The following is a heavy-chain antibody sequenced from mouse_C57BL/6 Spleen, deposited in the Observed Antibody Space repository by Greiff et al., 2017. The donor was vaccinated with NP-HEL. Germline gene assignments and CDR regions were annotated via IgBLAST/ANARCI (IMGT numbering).Heavy chain of an antibody. Sequence: QVQLKESGAELVRPGASVTLSCKASGYTFTDYEMHWVKQTPVHGLEWIGAIDPETGGTAYNQKFKGKAILTADKSSSTAYMELRSLTSEDSAVYYCTRRKTAQAYFDYWGQGTTLTVSS. CDR3: TRRKTAQAYFDY. V-gene: IGHV1-15*01. D-gene: IGHD3-2*02. J-gene: IGHJ2*01. CDR1: GYTFTDYE. CDR2: IDPETGGT.